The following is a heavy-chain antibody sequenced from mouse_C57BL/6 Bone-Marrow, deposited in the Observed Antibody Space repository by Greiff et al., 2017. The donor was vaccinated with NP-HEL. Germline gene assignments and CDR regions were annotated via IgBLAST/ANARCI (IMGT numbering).Heavy chain of an antibody. V-gene: IGHV6-3*01. CDR2: IRLKSDNYAT. CDR3: QGIGYYWYFEV. D-gene: IGHD2-2*01. CDR1: GFTFSNYW. Sequence: EVQLVESGGGLVQPGGSMKLSCVASGFTFSNYWMNWVRQSPEKGLEWVAQIRLKSDNYATHYAESVKGRFTISRDDSKSSVYLQMNNLRAEDTGIYSGQGIGYYWYFEVGGKGTTVTVSS. J-gene: IGHJ1*03.